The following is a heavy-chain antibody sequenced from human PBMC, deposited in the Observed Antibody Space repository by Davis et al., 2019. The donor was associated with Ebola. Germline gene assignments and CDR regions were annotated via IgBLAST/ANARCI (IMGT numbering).Heavy chain of an antibody. CDR2: ISSASTHI. Sequence: GGSLRLSCAASEFTFSSYSMNWVRQAPGRGLEWVSYISSASTHIYYADSLKGRIAISRDNAKKLLYLEMNSLRAEDTAVYYCAKDQFLVSATFDYWGQGTLVTVSS. D-gene: IGHD3-3*01. V-gene: IGHV3-21*01. CDR1: EFTFSSYS. CDR3: AKDQFLVSATFDY. J-gene: IGHJ4*02.